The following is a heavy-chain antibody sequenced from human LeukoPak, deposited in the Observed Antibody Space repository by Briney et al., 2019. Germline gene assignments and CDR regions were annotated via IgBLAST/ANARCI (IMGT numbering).Heavy chain of an antibody. J-gene: IGHJ4*02. CDR3: AKRPSGAYEYYFDA. V-gene: IGHV3-23*01. CDR1: GFTFSNYL. CDR2: ISGSGVNT. Sequence: GGSLRLSCAASGFTFSNYLMSWVRQAPGKGLEWVSIISGSGVNTYYADSVQGRFTISRDNSKNTLSLQMNSLRAEDTAVYYCAKRPSGAYEYYFDAWGQGTLVTVSS. D-gene: IGHD5-12*01.